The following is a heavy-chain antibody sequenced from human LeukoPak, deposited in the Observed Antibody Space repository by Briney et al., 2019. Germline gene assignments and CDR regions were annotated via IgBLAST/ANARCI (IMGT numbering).Heavy chain of an antibody. D-gene: IGHD2-2*02. Sequence: ASVKVSCKASGYTFTSYGISWVRQAPGQGLEWMGWISAYNGNTNYAQKLQGRVTMTTDTSTSTAYMELRSLRSDDTAVYYCARDPYYCSSTSCYSLYYFDYWGQGTLVTVSS. V-gene: IGHV1-18*01. CDR2: ISAYNGNT. J-gene: IGHJ4*02. CDR3: ARDPYYCSSTSCYSLYYFDY. CDR1: GYTFTSYG.